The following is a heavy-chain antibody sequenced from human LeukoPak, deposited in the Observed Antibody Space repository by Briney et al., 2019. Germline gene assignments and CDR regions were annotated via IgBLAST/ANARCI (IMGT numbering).Heavy chain of an antibody. CDR3: ARVPDYDILTGYFDY. Sequence: SETLSLTCTDSGGSISSYYWSWIRQPPGKGLEWIGYIYYSGSTNYNPSLKSRVTISVDTSKNQFSLKLSSVTAADTAVYYCARVPDYDILTGYFDYWGQGTLVTVSS. V-gene: IGHV4-59*01. CDR1: GGSISSYY. CDR2: IYYSGST. D-gene: IGHD3-9*01. J-gene: IGHJ4*02.